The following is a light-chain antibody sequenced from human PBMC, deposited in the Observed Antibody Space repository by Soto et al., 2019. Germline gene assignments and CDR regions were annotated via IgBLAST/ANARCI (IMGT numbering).Light chain of an antibody. V-gene: IGLV2-11*01. J-gene: IGLJ1*01. CDR3: CSYAGTYTFYV. CDR2: DVT. Sequence: QSALTQPRSVSGAPGQSVTISCTGTSSDVGGYDYVSWYQQHPGKAPKLRIYDVTKRPSGVPDRFSGSRSGNTASLTISGLQAEDDDDYYCCSYAGTYTFYVFGTGTKLTVL. CDR1: SSDVGGYDY.